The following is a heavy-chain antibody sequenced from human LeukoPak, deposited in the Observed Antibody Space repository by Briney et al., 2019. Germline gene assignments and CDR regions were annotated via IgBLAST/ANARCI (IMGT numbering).Heavy chain of an antibody. CDR1: GFTFSSYN. CDR3: ARGEFGDYYYFYMDV. J-gene: IGHJ6*03. CDR2: ISSTSGYI. D-gene: IGHD2/OR15-2a*01. Sequence: GGSLRLSCVASGFTFSSYNMNWGRQAPGKGLEWVSSISSTSGYIYYAASLKGRFTISRDNAKNSLFLQMNSLRAEDTATYYCARGEFGDYYYFYMDVWGKGTTVTVSS. V-gene: IGHV3-21*01.